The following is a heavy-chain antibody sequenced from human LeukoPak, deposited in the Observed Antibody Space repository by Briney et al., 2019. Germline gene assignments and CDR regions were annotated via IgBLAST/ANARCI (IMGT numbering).Heavy chain of an antibody. CDR2: IYYTGST. J-gene: IGHJ4*02. D-gene: IGHD3-3*01. Sequence: SETLSLTCSVSGASIRTYYWSWIRQPPGKGLEWIGYIYYTGSTKYNPSLRSRVTISVDTSKNQFSLKLSSVTAADTAVYYCARGAGYDFWSGYSERNLDYWGQGTLVTVSS. V-gene: IGHV4-59*12. CDR3: ARGAGYDFWSGYSERNLDY. CDR1: GASIRTYY.